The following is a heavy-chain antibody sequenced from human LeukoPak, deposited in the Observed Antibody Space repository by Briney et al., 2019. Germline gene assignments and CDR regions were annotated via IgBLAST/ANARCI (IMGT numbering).Heavy chain of an antibody. J-gene: IGHJ4*02. Sequence: GGSLRLSCAASGFTLSSYAMSWVRQAPGKGLEWVSAITSGGSTYYADSVKVRFTISRDNSKNTLWLQMNSLRAEDTAAYYCAKESSYSSSFMDYWGQGTLVTVSS. CDR3: AKESSYSSSFMDY. CDR1: GFTLSSYA. D-gene: IGHD6-6*01. V-gene: IGHV3-23*01. CDR2: ITSGGST.